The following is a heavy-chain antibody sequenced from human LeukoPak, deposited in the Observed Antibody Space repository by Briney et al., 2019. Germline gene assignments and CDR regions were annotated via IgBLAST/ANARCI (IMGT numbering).Heavy chain of an antibody. V-gene: IGHV1-3*03. J-gene: IGHJ4*02. D-gene: IGHD3-10*01. CDR2: INAGNGNT. CDR1: GYTFTSYA. Sequence: ASVKVSCKASGYTFTSYAMHWVRQAPGQRLEWMGWINAGNGNTKYSQEFQGRVTITRDTSASTAYMELGSLRSEDMAVYYCARGSHYYSSSEPRFDYWGQGTLVTVSP. CDR3: ARGSHYYSSSEPRFDY.